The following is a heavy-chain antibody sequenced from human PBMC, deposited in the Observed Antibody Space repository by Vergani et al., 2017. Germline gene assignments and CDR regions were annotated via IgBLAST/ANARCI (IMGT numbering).Heavy chain of an antibody. J-gene: IGHJ5*02. V-gene: IGHV1-69*13. CDR3: AGDGSGSYYNGPTGWFDP. CDR2: IIPIFGTA. D-gene: IGHD3-10*01. Sequence: QVQLVQSGAEVKKPGSSVKVSCKASGGTFSSYAISWVRQAPGQGLEWMGRIIPIFGTANYAQKFQGRVTITADESTSTAYMELSSLRSEDTAVYYCAGDGSGSYYNGPTGWFDPWGHGTLVTVSS. CDR1: GGTFSSYA.